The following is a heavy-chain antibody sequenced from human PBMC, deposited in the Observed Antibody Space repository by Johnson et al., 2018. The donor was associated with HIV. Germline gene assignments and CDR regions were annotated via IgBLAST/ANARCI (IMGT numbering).Heavy chain of an antibody. J-gene: IGHJ3*02. D-gene: IGHD3-3*01. CDR1: GFTFDDYG. CDR2: INWNGGTT. CDR3: AKDRQFLEWYDAFDI. Sequence: MLLVESGGSVVRPGGSLRLSCAASGFTFDDYGMSWVRQGSGKGLEWVSGINWNGGTTGYADSVKGRFTISRDNAKNSLYLQMNSLRAEDTAVYYCAKDRQFLEWYDAFDIWGQGTMVTVSS. V-gene: IGHV3-20*04.